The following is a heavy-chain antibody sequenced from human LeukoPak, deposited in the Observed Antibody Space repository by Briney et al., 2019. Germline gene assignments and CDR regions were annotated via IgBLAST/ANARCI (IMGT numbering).Heavy chain of an antibody. CDR3: AKDYSKTSYYGSGTYYRPNWFDP. CDR1: GLTFSSHG. V-gene: IGHV3-30*02. J-gene: IGHJ5*02. D-gene: IGHD3-10*01. Sequence: GVSLRLSCAASGLTFSSHGMHWVRQAPGKGLEWVAFIRSDGSNEYYADSVKSRLTISRDNSKNTLYLQMNSLRAEDTAVYYCAKDYSKTSYYGSGTYYRPNWFDPWGQGTLVTVSS. CDR2: IRSDGSNE.